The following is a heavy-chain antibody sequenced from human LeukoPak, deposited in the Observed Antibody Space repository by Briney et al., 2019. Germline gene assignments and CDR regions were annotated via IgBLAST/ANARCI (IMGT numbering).Heavy chain of an antibody. CDR2: IHYSGST. CDR3: ARDLPTWLQSSYDAFDI. CDR1: GGSISSSSYY. J-gene: IGHJ3*02. Sequence: PSETLSLTCTVSGGSISSSSYYWGWIRQPPGKGLEWIGSIHYSGSTYYSPSLKSRVTTSVDTSKNQFSLKLSSVTAADTAVYYCARDLPTWLQSSYDAFDIWGQGTMVTVSS. V-gene: IGHV4-39*07. D-gene: IGHD5-24*01.